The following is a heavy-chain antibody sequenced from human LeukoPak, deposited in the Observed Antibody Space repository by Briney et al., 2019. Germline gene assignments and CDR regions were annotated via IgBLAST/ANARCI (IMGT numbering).Heavy chain of an antibody. Sequence: MSSETLSLTCTVSGGSISSGDYYWSWIRQPPGKGLEWIGYIYYSGSTYYNPSLKSRVTISVDTSKNQFSLKLSSVTAADTAVYYCARSPSFHMVRGAPGAFDIWGQGTMVTVSS. CDR3: ARSPSFHMVRGAPGAFDI. V-gene: IGHV4-30-4*01. CDR1: GGSISSGDYY. J-gene: IGHJ3*02. CDR2: IYYSGST. D-gene: IGHD3-10*01.